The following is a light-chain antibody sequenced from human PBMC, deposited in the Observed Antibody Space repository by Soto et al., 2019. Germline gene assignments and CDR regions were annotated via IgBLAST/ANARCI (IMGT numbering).Light chain of an antibody. CDR2: DSS. Sequence: DIQMTQSPSTLSASVGDRVTITCRSSQSISSWLAWYQQKPGKAPKLLIYDSSSLEMGGPSRFSGSGSGTEFTLTISSLQPDDFATDYCQQYNSYSGKYTFGQGTKLEIK. V-gene: IGKV1-5*01. J-gene: IGKJ2*01. CDR3: QQYNSYSGKYT. CDR1: QSISSW.